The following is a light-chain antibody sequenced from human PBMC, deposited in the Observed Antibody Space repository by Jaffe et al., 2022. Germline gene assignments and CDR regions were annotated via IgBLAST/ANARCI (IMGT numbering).Light chain of an antibody. J-gene: IGKJ2*01. CDR3: QQYYSTPYT. Sequence: DIVMTQSPDSLAVSLGERATINCKSSQSVLYSSNNKNYLDWYQQKPGQPPKLLIYWASSRESGVPDRFSASGSGTDFTLTISSLQAEDVAVYYCQQYYSTPYTFGQGTKLEIK. CDR1: QSVLYSSNNKNY. CDR2: WAS. V-gene: IGKV4-1*01.